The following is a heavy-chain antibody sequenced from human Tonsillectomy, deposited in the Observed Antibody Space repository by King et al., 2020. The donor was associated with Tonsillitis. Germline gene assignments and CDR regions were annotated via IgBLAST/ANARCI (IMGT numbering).Heavy chain of an antibody. CDR1: GFTFSGSN. V-gene: IGHV3-48*02. Sequence: VQLVESGGGLVQPGGSLRLPCAASGFTFSGSNMNWVRQAPGRGLEWVSYITSSSTTMYYADFVKGRFSISRDNVKNSLSLQMNSLRDDDTAVYYCARGTIGGYLDLWGRGTLVTVSS. CDR3: ARGTIGGYLDL. CDR2: ITSSSTTM. J-gene: IGHJ2*01. D-gene: IGHD3-16*01.